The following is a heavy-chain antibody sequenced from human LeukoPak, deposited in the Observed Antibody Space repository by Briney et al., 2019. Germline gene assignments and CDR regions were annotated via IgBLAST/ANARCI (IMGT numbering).Heavy chain of an antibody. V-gene: IGHV3-48*03. CDR1: GFTFSSYE. D-gene: IGHD1-26*01. J-gene: IGHJ3*02. CDR2: ISSSGSNI. CDR3: ARVIVGAPNKAFDI. Sequence: GGSLRLSCAASGFTFSSYEMNWVRQAPGKGLEWVSYISSSGSNIYYAHSVKGRFTISTDSATSSLYLQMNSLRAEDTAVYYCARVIVGAPNKAFDIWGQGTMVTVSS.